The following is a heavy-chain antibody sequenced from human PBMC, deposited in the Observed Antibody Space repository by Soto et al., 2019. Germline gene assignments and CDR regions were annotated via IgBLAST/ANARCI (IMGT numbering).Heavy chain of an antibody. J-gene: IGHJ6*03. CDR2: ISSNGVGT. CDR3: ARRARPDFYYMDV. D-gene: IGHD6-6*01. Sequence: EVQLAESGGGLAQPGGSLRLSCAASGFTLRGYAMDWVRQAPGRGREYVSGISSNGVGTYYANSVQGRFTISRDNSKNTVYLQMGSLRPEDMAVYYCARRARPDFYYMDVWGKGTTVTVSS. V-gene: IGHV3-64*01. CDR1: GFTLRGYA.